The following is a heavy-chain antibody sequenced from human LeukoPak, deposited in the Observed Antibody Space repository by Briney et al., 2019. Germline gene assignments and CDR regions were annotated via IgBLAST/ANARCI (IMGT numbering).Heavy chain of an antibody. CDR3: AKQFDWLLYYFDY. V-gene: IGHV3-30*18. J-gene: IGHJ4*02. CDR1: GFTFSSYG. Sequence: PGGSLRLSCAASGFTFSSYGMHWVRQAPGKGLEWVAVISYDGSNKYYADFVKDRFTISRDNSKNTLYLQMNSLRAEDTAVYYCAKQFDWLLYYFDYWGQGTLVTVSS. CDR2: ISYDGSNK. D-gene: IGHD3-9*01.